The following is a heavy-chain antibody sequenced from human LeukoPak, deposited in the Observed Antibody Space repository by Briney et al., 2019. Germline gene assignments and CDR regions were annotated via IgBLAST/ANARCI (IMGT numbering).Heavy chain of an antibody. J-gene: IGHJ4*02. V-gene: IGHV3-23*01. CDR2: ISGSGGST. Sequence: GGSLRLSCAASGFTFSSYAMSWVRQAPGKGLEWVSAISGSGGSTYYADSVKGRFTISRGNSKNTLYLQMNSLRVEDTAVYYCANYGGSYEFDHWGQGTLVTVSS. CDR1: GFTFSSYA. CDR3: ANYGGSYEFDH. D-gene: IGHD1-26*01.